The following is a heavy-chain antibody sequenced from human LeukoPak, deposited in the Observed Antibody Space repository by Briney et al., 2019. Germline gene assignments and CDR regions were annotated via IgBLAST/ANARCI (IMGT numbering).Heavy chain of an antibody. CDR2: IYYSGST. CDR1: GASIISDTYY. CDR3: ARNFYASSGYYLDDFYFDF. D-gene: IGHD3-22*01. Sequence: SETLSLTCTVSGASIISDTYYWGWIRQPPGKGLEWIGSIYYSGSTYYSPSLKSRVTMLVDTSTNQFSLKLISVTAADTALYYCARNFYASSGYYLDDFYFDFWGQGTLVTVSS. V-gene: IGHV4-39*07. J-gene: IGHJ4*02.